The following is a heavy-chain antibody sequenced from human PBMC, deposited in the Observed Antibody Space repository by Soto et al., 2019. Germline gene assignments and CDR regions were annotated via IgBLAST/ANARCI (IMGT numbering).Heavy chain of an antibody. Sequence: EVQLVESGGGLVQPGGSLRLSCAASGFTFSSYSMIWVRQAPGKGLEWVSYISISSSTIYYADSVKGRFTISRDNAKNSLYLQMNSLGDEDTAVCYCTGDPYGMDVWGQGTTVTVSS. V-gene: IGHV3-48*02. CDR3: TGDPYGMDV. CDR2: ISISSSTI. CDR1: GFTFSSYS. J-gene: IGHJ6*02.